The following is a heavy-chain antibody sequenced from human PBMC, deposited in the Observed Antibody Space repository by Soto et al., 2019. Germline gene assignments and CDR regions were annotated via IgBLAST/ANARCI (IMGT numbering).Heavy chain of an antibody. CDR2: IYYSGST. Sequence: PSETLSLTCTVSGGSISSYYWSWIRQPPGKGLEWIAYIYYSGSTNYNPSLKSRVTISVDTSKNQFSLKLSSVTAADTAVYYCARMRNFLPGYPGHFAHWGQEPLGPVSS. CDR1: GGSISSYY. J-gene: IGHJ4*02. V-gene: IGHV4-59*01. D-gene: IGHD3-9*01. CDR3: ARMRNFLPGYPGHFAH.